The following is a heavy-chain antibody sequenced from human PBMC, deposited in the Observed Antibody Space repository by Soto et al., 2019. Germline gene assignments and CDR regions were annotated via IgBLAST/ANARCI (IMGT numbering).Heavy chain of an antibody. CDR3: AKEDNGGLFAY. CDR1: GFTFSTYA. J-gene: IGHJ4*02. D-gene: IGHD2-8*01. Sequence: VSLRLSCAASGFTFSTYAKSWVRQAPGKGLEWVSSISGSGGSTYYADSVKGRFTISRDNSKNTLYLQMNSLRAEDTAVYYCAKEDNGGLFAYWGQGTLVTVSS. CDR2: ISGSGGST. V-gene: IGHV3-23*01.